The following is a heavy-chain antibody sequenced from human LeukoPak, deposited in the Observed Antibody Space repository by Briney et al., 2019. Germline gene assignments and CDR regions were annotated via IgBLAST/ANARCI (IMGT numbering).Heavy chain of an antibody. CDR3: ARTRGYSSGWYYFDY. CDR2: IYTSENT. V-gene: IGHV4-4*07. J-gene: IGHJ4*02. Sequence: SETLSLTCTVSGGSISSFYWSWIRQPAGKGLEWIGRIYTSENTNYNPSLKSRVTMSVDTSKNQFSLKLSSLTAADTAVYYCARTRGYSSGWYYFDYWGQGTLVTVSS. CDR1: GGSISSFY. D-gene: IGHD6-19*01.